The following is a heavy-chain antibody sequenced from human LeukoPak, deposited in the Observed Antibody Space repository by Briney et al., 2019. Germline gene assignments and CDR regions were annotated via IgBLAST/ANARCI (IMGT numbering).Heavy chain of an antibody. D-gene: IGHD4-23*01. CDR2: ISYTGIT. Sequence: PSETLSLTCTVSGVSINNYYWSWIRQPPGKGLEWIGYISYTGITNYSPSLQSRATISVDTSKNQFSLRLTSVTAADTAVYYCARGNSGPDYWGQGTLVTVSS. J-gene: IGHJ4*02. V-gene: IGHV4-59*01. CDR1: GVSINNYY. CDR3: ARGNSGPDY.